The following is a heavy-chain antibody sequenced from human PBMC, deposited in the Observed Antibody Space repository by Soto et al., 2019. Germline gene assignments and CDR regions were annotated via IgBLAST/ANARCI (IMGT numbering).Heavy chain of an antibody. J-gene: IGHJ4*02. Sequence: VQLVESGGGLVKPGGSLRLSCAASGFTFSSYGMHWVRQAPGKGLEWVAVIWYDGSNKYYADSVKGRFSISRDNSKNTLYLQMNSLRAEDTAVYYCARDGVGGGYCQDWGQGTLVAVSS. CDR3: ARDGVGGGYCQD. CDR2: IWYDGSNK. D-gene: IGHD2-15*01. CDR1: GFTFSSYG. V-gene: IGHV3-33*08.